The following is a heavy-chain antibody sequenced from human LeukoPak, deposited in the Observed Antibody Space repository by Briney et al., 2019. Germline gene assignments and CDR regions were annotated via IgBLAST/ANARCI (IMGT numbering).Heavy chain of an antibody. D-gene: IGHD6-25*01. J-gene: IGHJ3*02. CDR3: ARERPAAASAFEI. CDR2: IWYGGSNK. V-gene: IGHV3-33*08. CDR1: GFTFSSYG. Sequence: GGSLRLSCAASGFTFSSYGMHWVRQAPGKGLEWVAVIWYGGSNKYYADSVKGRFTISRDNSKNTLYLQMNSLRAEDTALYFCARERPAAASAFEIWGQGTRVTVSS.